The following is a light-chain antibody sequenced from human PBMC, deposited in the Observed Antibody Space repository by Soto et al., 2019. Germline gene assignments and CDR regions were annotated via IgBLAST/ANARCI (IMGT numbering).Light chain of an antibody. Sequence: QSALTQPASVSGSPGQSITISCTGTSSDVGGYNYVSWYQQHPGKAPKLMIYDVSNRPSGVSNRFSGSKSGNTASLTISGLQAEDEADYYCSSYTSXPSYVFGSGTKAPS. CDR1: SSDVGGYNY. CDR3: SSYTSXPSYV. J-gene: IGLJ1*01. V-gene: IGLV2-14*01. CDR2: DVS.